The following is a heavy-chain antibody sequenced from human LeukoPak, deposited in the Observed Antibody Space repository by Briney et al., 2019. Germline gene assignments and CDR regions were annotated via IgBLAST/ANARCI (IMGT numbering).Heavy chain of an antibody. Sequence: ASVKVPCKASGYTFTGYYMHWVRQAPGQGLEWMGWINPSSGGTNYAQKFQGRVTMTRDTSISTAYMELSRLRSDDTAVYYCARDHCSGGSCYSNYWGQGTLVTVSS. V-gene: IGHV1-2*02. D-gene: IGHD2-15*01. CDR3: ARDHCSGGSCYSNY. CDR2: INPSSGGT. J-gene: IGHJ4*02. CDR1: GYTFTGYY.